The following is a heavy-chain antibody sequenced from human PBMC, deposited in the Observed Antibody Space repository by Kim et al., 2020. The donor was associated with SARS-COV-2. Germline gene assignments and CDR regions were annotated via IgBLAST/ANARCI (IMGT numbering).Heavy chain of an antibody. CDR2: IIPILGIA. D-gene: IGHD6-13*01. CDR3: ARDKPLPWAAALDSYYGMDV. J-gene: IGHJ6*02. CDR1: GGTFSSYA. Sequence: SVKVSCKASGGTFSSYAISWVRQAPGQGLEWMGRIIPILGIANYAQKFQGRVTITADKSTSTAYMELSSLRSEDTAVYYCARDKPLPWAAALDSYYGMDVWGQGTTVTVSS. V-gene: IGHV1-69*04.